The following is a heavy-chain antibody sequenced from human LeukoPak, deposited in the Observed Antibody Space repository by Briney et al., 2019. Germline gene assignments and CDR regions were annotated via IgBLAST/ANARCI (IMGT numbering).Heavy chain of an antibody. V-gene: IGHV3-11*01. Sequence: GGSLRLSCAASGFTFSDYYMSWIRQAPGKGVEGGSYISSSGSTIYYADSVKGRFTISRDNAKNSLYLQMNSLRAEDTAVYYCARASWDSGSLFTRRPPFYYFDYWGQGTLVTVSS. J-gene: IGHJ4*02. CDR3: ARASWDSGSLFTRRPPFYYFDY. D-gene: IGHD1-26*01. CDR2: ISSSGSTI. CDR1: GFTFSDYY.